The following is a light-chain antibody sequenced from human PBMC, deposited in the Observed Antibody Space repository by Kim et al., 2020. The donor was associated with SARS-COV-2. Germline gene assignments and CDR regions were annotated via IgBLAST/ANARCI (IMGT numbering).Light chain of an antibody. CDR1: RSNIGSNY. CDR3: AAWDDSLRGV. Sequence: PGQSVTISCSGSRSNIGSNYVYWYQQLPGTAPKRLIYRNNQRPSGVPDRFSGSKSGTSASLAISGLRSEDEADYYCAAWDDSLRGVFGTGTKVTVL. V-gene: IGLV1-47*01. J-gene: IGLJ1*01. CDR2: RNN.